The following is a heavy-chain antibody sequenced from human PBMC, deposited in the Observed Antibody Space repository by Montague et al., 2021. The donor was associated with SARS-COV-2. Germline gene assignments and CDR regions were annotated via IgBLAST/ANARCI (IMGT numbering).Heavy chain of an antibody. CDR2: IYYTGST. D-gene: IGHD3-22*01. V-gene: IGHV4-39*07. Sequence: SETLSLTCTVSGGSISSSSYYWGWIRQPPEKGLEWIGSIYYTGSTYYNPSLKSRVTISVDTSKNQFSLKLSSVTAADTAVYYCARDTRIAMLVVVTRYGLDVWGQGTTGTVSS. CDR1: GGSISSSSYY. J-gene: IGHJ6*02. CDR3: ARDTRIAMLVVVTRYGLDV.